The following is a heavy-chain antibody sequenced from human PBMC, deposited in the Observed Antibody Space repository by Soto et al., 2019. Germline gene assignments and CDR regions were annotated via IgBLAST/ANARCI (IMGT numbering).Heavy chain of an antibody. CDR3: ARESLSSKVDY. CDR2: IYYSGST. V-gene: IGHV4-59*01. CDR1: GGSISSYY. Sequence: SEALSLTCAVSGGSISSYYWSWIRQPPGKGLEWIGYIYYSGSTNYNPSLKSRVTISVDTSKNQFSLKLSSVTAADTAVYYCARESLSSKVDYWGQGTLVTVSS. J-gene: IGHJ4*02.